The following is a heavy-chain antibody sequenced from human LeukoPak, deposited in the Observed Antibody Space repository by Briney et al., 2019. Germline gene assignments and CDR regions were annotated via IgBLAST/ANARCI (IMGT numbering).Heavy chain of an antibody. V-gene: IGHV4-4*07. CDR2: IYTSGST. CDR3: ARDGSPYYYYGMDV. CDR1: GGSISSYY. D-gene: IGHD1-26*01. Sequence: PSETLSLTCTGSGGSISSYYWSWIRQPAGKGLEWIGRIYTSGSTNYNPSLKSRVTMSVDTSKNQFSLKLSSVTAADTAVYYCARDGSPYYYYGMDVWGQGTTVTVSS. J-gene: IGHJ6*02.